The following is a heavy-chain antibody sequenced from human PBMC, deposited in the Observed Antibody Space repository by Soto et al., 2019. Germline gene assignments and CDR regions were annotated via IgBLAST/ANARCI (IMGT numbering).Heavy chain of an antibody. V-gene: IGHV1-18*01. CDR1: GYTFTSYG. D-gene: IGHD3-16*01. J-gene: IGHJ3*02. Sequence: QVQLVQSGAEVKKPGASVKVACKTSGYTFTSYGIIWVRQAPGQGLEWMAWISPYNGNTNYAPKLQGRVTTTPDTSTSTAYMEVWSLISDVRAMYYCARGAYSYISAPWAFSIGGEGTMDTLPS. CDR3: ARGAYSYISAPWAFSI. CDR2: ISPYNGNT.